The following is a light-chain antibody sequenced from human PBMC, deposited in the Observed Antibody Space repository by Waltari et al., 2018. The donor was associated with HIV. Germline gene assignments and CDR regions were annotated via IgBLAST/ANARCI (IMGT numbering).Light chain of an antibody. V-gene: IGLV2-14*03. Sequence: QSALTQPASVSGSPGQSITISCSGTSRDISTYNFVSWYQKHPDKAPKLLIYDVDTRPSGVHRRFSGSKSGDTASLTISAIQADDEADYFCSSYTTTNTVVFGGGTKVSVL. CDR1: SRDISTYNF. CDR3: SSYTTTNTVV. J-gene: IGLJ2*01. CDR2: DVD.